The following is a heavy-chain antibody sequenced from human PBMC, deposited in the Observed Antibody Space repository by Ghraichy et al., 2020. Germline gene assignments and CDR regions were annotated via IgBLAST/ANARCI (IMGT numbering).Heavy chain of an antibody. CDR2: IYYRGST. V-gene: IGHV4-39*01. CDR1: GGSISSNNYY. D-gene: IGHD6-13*01. J-gene: IGHJ5*02. Sequence: SETLSLTCSVSGGSISSNNYYWGWIRQPPGKGLEWIGSIYYRGSTYYNPSLKSRVTISVDTSKNQFSLKLSSVTAADTAVYYCGSGGDSSSSYRGFRWFGPWGQGTLVTVSS. CDR3: GSGGDSSSSYRGFRWFGP.